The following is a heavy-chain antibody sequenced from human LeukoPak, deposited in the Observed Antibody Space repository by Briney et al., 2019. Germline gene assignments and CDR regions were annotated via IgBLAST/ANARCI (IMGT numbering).Heavy chain of an antibody. Sequence: GGSLRLSCAASDFNFITYAMSWVRQAPGKGLEWVSTISGGGDVTYYADSVKGRFTISRDNSKNTLYLQMNSLRVEDTAVYYCARDSSMLRGPLVIYYFDFWGQGTLVTVSS. V-gene: IGHV3-23*01. D-gene: IGHD3-10*01. CDR3: ARDSSMLRGPLVIYYFDF. CDR2: ISGGGDVT. CDR1: DFNFITYA. J-gene: IGHJ4*02.